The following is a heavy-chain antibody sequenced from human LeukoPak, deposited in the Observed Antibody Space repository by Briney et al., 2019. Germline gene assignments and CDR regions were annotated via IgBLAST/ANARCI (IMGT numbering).Heavy chain of an antibody. J-gene: IGHJ5*02. D-gene: IGHD2-2*01. CDR1: GGSISGYY. V-gene: IGHV4-59*12. CDR2: IHYTGST. Sequence: PSETLSLTCTVSGGSISGYYWSWIRQPPGKGLQFIGYIHYTGSTNYNPSLESRVTLSVDTSKNQFSLKLRSVTAADTAVYYCARDPLIVVVPAAPGAWFDPWGQGTLVTVSS. CDR3: ARDPLIVVVPAAPGAWFDP.